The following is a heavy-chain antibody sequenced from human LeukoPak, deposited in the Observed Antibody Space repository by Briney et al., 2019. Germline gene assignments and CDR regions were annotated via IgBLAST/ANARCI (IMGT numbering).Heavy chain of an antibody. CDR1: GGSFSGYY. Sequence: SETLSLTCAVYGGSFSGYYWSWIRQPPGKGLEWIGEINHSGSTNYNPSLKSRVTISVDTSKNQFSLKLSSVTAADPAVYYCARGLGSGYCGSGSYSKGHWFDPWGQGTLVTVSS. CDR2: INHSGST. V-gene: IGHV4-34*01. D-gene: IGHD3-10*01. CDR3: ARGLGSGYCGSGSYSKGHWFDP. J-gene: IGHJ5*02.